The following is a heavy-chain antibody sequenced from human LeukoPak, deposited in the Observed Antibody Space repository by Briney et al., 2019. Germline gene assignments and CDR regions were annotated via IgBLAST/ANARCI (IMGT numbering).Heavy chain of an antibody. D-gene: IGHD6-13*01. J-gene: IGHJ5*02. CDR1: GYTFTSYG. CDR2: ISAYNGNT. V-gene: IGHV1-18*01. Sequence: ASVKVSCKASGYTFTSYGIIWVRQAPGQGLEWMGWISAYNGNTNYAQKLQGRVTMTTDTSTSTAYMELRSLRSDDTAVYYCARALIPPYSSSWYNTGWFDPWGQGTLVTVSS. CDR3: ARALIPPYSSSWYNTGWFDP.